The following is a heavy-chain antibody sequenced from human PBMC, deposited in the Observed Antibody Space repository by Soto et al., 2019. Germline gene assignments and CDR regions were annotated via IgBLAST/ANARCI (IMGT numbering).Heavy chain of an antibody. CDR1: GGSFSGYY. CDR2: INHSGST. V-gene: IGHV4-34*01. J-gene: IGHJ3*02. CDR3: ARGRAVDIVVVVAATLGRDAFDI. Sequence: TLSLTCAVYGGSFSGYYWSWIRQPPGKGLEWIGEINHSGSTNYNPSLKSRVTISVDTSKNQFSLKLSSVTAADTAVYYCARGRAVDIVVVVAATLGRDAFDIWGQGTMVTVSS. D-gene: IGHD2-15*01.